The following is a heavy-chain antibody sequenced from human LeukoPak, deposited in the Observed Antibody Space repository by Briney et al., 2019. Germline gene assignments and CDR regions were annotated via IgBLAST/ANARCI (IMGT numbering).Heavy chain of an antibody. D-gene: IGHD5-18*01. Sequence: SVKVSCKASGGTFSSYAISWVRQAPGQGLEWMGRIIPIFGTANYAQKFQGRVTITTDESTSTAYMELSSLRSEDTAVYYCARATFDRGYSYGTDYWGQGTLVTVSS. V-gene: IGHV1-69*05. CDR1: GGTFSSYA. CDR3: ARATFDRGYSYGTDY. J-gene: IGHJ4*02. CDR2: IIPIFGTA.